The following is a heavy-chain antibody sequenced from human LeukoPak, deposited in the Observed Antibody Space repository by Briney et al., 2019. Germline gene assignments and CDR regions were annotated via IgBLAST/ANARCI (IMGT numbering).Heavy chain of an antibody. CDR1: GGSIRSSYYY. CDR3: ARSPPGYSSGWYGDAFDI. D-gene: IGHD6-19*01. Sequence: SETLSLTCTVSGGSIRSSYYYWGWVRQPPGKGLEWIGSIYDSGSTYYNPSLKSRVTISVDTSKNQFSLKLNSVTAADTAVYHCARSPPGYSSGWYGDAFDIWGQGTMVTVSS. V-gene: IGHV4-39*01. J-gene: IGHJ3*02. CDR2: IYDSGST.